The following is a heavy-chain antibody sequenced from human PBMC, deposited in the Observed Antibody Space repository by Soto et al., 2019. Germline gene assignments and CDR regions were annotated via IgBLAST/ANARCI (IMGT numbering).Heavy chain of an antibody. Sequence: ASVKVSCKASGYTFTSYGISWVRQAPGQGLEWMGWISAYNGNTNYAQKLQGRVTMTTDTSASTAYVELRSLRSDDTAVYYCARPIAVAGSTRYYYYGMDVWGQGTTVTVSS. CDR1: GYTFTSYG. J-gene: IGHJ6*02. CDR2: ISAYNGNT. V-gene: IGHV1-18*01. CDR3: ARPIAVAGSTRYYYYGMDV. D-gene: IGHD6-19*01.